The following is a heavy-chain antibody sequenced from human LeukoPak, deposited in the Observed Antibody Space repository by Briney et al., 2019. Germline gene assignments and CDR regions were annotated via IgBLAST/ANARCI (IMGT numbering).Heavy chain of an antibody. V-gene: IGHV4-39*07. CDR2: IYHSGST. CDR3: ASALVVGADAFDI. J-gene: IGHJ3*02. D-gene: IGHD1-26*01. Sequence: PSETLSLTCTVSGGSISSGSYYWSWIRQPPGKGLEWIGSIYHSGSTYYNPSLKSRVTISVDTSKNQFSLKLSSVTAADTAVYYCASALVVGADAFDIWGQGTMVTVSS. CDR1: GGSISSGSYY.